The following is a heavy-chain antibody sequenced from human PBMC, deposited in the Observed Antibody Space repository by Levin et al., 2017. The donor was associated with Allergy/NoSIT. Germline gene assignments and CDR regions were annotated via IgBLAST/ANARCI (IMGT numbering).Heavy chain of an antibody. CDR1: GFTFEDSA. CDR3: AKDAGADLVYWFDP. D-gene: IGHD3/OR15-3a*01. V-gene: IGHV3-9*01. Sequence: GGSLRLSCAASGFTFEDSAMHWVRQAPGKGLEWVSGINWNSGSIAYADSVKGRFTISRDNVKNSLYLQMNSLRPEDTALYYCAKDAGADLVYWFDPWGQGTLVTVSS. CDR2: INWNSGSI. J-gene: IGHJ5*02.